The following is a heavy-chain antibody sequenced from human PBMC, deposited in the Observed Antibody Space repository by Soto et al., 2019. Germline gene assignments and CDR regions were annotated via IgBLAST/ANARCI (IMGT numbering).Heavy chain of an antibody. J-gene: IGHJ5*02. Sequence: QVQLVQSGAEVKKPGATVRVSCRTSGYTFTSYAIPWVRQAPGQGLEWMAWSNIGNGNTKYSQKFQGRVTVSRDTSASTAYMELSSLRSEDTAVYYCAGDPLCGGVCYEHWLDTWGQGTLVTVSS. CDR2: SNIGNGNT. CDR1: GYTFTSYA. V-gene: IGHV1-3*04. D-gene: IGHD2-21*02. CDR3: AGDPLCGGVCYEHWLDT.